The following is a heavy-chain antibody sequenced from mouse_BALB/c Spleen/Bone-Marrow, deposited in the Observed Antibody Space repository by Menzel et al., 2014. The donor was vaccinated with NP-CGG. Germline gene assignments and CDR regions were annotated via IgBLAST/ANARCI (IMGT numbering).Heavy chain of an antibody. D-gene: IGHD2-10*02. CDR2: IDPYNGGT. Sequence: EVQLQQSGPELVKPGASVKVSCKASGYAFTSYNMYWVKQSHGKSLEWIGHIDPYNGGTSYNQNFKGKATLTVDESSSTAYMHLNSLTSEDSAVYYCAREEYGNGFAYWGQGTLVTVSA. V-gene: IGHV1S135*01. CDR3: AREEYGNGFAY. CDR1: GYAFTSYN. J-gene: IGHJ3*01.